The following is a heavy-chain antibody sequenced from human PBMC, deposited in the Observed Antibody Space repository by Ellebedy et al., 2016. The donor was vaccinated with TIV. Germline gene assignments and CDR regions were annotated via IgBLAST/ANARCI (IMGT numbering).Heavy chain of an antibody. V-gene: IGHV3-7*01. Sequence: GGSLRLSXAASGFTFSSYWMSWVRQAPGKGLEWVANIKQDGSEQYYVDSVKGRFTISRDNAKNSLFLQMNSLRLEDTALYYCSSHVDTSMTHWGQGTLVTVSS. D-gene: IGHD5-18*01. CDR1: GFTFSSYW. J-gene: IGHJ4*02. CDR2: IKQDGSEQ. CDR3: SSHVDTSMTH.